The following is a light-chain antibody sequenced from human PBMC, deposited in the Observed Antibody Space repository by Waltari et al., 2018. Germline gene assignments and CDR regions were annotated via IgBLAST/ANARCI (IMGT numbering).Light chain of an antibody. Sequence: QSALTQPASVSGSPGQSIPISCSGSRSDVGDYNYATWYQQHPGKAPKLLIYDVSKRHSGASNRFSGSKSGNTASLTLSGLQAEDEADYYCSSFTSKRTVVFGGGTKVTVL. CDR3: SSFTSKRTVV. CDR1: RSDVGDYNY. CDR2: DVS. V-gene: IGLV2-14*03. J-gene: IGLJ3*02.